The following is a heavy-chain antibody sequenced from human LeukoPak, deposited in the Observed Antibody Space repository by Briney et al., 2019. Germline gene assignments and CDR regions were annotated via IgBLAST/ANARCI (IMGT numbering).Heavy chain of an antibody. CDR1: GITLSNYG. Sequence: GGSLRLSCAVSGITLSNYGMSWVRQAPGKGLEWVAGISDRGSRKNYAHSVKGRFTISTDHPKNTLYLQMNHLRAQDTAVYFCAKRGVVIRVILVGFHKEAYYFDSWGQGALVTVSS. J-gene: IGHJ4*02. V-gene: IGHV3-23*01. CDR3: AKRGVVIRVILVGFHKEAYYFDS. CDR2: ISDRGSRK. D-gene: IGHD3-22*01.